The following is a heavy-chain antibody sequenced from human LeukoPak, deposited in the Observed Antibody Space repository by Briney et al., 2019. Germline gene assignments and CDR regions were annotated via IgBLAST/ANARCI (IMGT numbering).Heavy chain of an antibody. CDR2: ISSSSSTI. Sequence: QAGGSLRLSCAASGFTFSSYSMNWVRQAPGKGLEWVSYISSSSSTIYYADSVKGRFTISRDNAKNSLYLQMNSLRAEDTAVYYCARDYRWAFFDYWGQGTLVTVSS. D-gene: IGHD3-16*02. CDR3: ARDYRWAFFDY. CDR1: GFTFSSYS. V-gene: IGHV3-48*01. J-gene: IGHJ4*02.